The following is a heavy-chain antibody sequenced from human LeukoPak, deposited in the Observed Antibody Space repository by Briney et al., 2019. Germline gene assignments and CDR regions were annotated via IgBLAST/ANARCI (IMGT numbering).Heavy chain of an antibody. CDR2: IYYSGST. Sequence: PSETLSLTCTVSGVSISNYYWSWIRQPPGKGLEWIGYIYYSGSTNYNPSLKSRVTISVDTSKNQFSLKLSSVTAADTAVYYCARESYGDYVGNWFDPWGQGTLVTVSS. CDR1: GVSISNYY. CDR3: ARESYGDYVGNWFDP. D-gene: IGHD4-17*01. J-gene: IGHJ5*02. V-gene: IGHV4-59*01.